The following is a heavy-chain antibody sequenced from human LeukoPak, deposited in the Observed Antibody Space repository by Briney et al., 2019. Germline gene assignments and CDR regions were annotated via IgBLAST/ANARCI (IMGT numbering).Heavy chain of an antibody. D-gene: IGHD4-23*01. Sequence: GGSLRLSCAASGFPFRSYGMQWVRQAPGQGPEWVAVIWYDGSKKCYSDSVKGRFTISRDNSKSTLYLQVNDLRVEDTAMYYCARGLGGNSAAFDIWGQGTMVTVSP. CDR2: IWYDGSKK. V-gene: IGHV3-33*01. CDR3: ARGLGGNSAAFDI. CDR1: GFPFRSYG. J-gene: IGHJ3*02.